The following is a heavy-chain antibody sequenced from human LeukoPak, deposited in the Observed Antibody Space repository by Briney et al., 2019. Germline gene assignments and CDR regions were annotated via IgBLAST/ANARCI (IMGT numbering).Heavy chain of an antibody. D-gene: IGHD3-22*01. V-gene: IGHV4-31*03. Sequence: PSETLSLTCTVSGGSISSGDYYWSWIRQHPGKGLEWIGYIYYSGSTYYNPSLKSRVTISVDTSKNQFSLKLSSVTAADTAVYYCARDKTPLYYYDSSGYFPDAFDIWGQGTMVTVSS. CDR3: ARDKTPLYYYDSSGYFPDAFDI. J-gene: IGHJ3*02. CDR2: IYYSGST. CDR1: GGSISSGDYY.